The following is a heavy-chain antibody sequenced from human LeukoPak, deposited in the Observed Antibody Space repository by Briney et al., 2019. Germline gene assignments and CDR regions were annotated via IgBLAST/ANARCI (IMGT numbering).Heavy chain of an antibody. V-gene: IGHV1-18*01. D-gene: IGHD2-2*01. CDR1: GYNFPSYG. CDR3: ARDRGGKGSAIFY. Sequence: GASVKVSCKASGYNFPSYGINWVRQAPGQGLEWMGWIRPHTGETNSAQRFQDRVTMTTDTSTTTAYMELRSLRFDDTAVYYCARDRGGKGSAIFYWGQGSLVTVS. CDR2: IRPHTGET. J-gene: IGHJ4*02.